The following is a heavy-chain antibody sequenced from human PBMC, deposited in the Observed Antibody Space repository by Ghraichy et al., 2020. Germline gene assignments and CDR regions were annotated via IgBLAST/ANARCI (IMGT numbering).Heavy chain of an antibody. CDR3: AREESQTYSSPINWFDP. CDR1: GFTFSSYS. Sequence: GGSLRLSCAASGFTFSSYSMNWVRQAPGKGLEWVSYISSSSSTIYYADSVKGRFTISRDNAKNSLYLQMNSLRDEDTAVYYCAREESQTYSSPINWFDPWRPGTLLTVSS. CDR2: ISSSSSTI. V-gene: IGHV3-48*02. J-gene: IGHJ5*02. D-gene: IGHD6-13*01.